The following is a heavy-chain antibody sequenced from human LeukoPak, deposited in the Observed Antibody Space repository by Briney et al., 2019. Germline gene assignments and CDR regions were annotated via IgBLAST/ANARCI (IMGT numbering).Heavy chain of an antibody. CDR2: IYDSGTT. V-gene: IGHV3-53*01. J-gene: IGHJ4*02. CDR3: AGRRSSGWYAY. D-gene: IGHD6-19*01. CDR1: GFTVSSNY. Sequence: PGGSLRLSCATSGFTVSSNYMSWVRQAPGKGLEWVSVIYDSGTTYYADSVKGRFLIFGDTSKNTVDLQMNSLRVEDTAVYYCAGRRSSGWYAYWGQGTPVTVSS.